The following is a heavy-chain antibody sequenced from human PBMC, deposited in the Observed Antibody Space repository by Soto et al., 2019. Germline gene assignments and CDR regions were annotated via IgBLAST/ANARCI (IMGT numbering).Heavy chain of an antibody. CDR1: GFTFSTSA. D-gene: IGHD2-15*01. V-gene: IGHV3-21*02. CDR2: INSGSSHV. CDR3: ARGGGSLKY. Sequence: DVQLVESGGGLVKPGGSLRLSCEASGFTFSTSAMHWVRQAPGKGLEWVASINSGSSHVKYADSVKGRFSISRDNANNSPSLPLISLRLEDTAIYYCARGGGSLKYWCQGTRVSVSS. J-gene: IGHJ4*02.